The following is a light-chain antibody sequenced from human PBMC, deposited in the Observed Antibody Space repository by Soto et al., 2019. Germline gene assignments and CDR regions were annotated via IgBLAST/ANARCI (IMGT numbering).Light chain of an antibody. CDR2: AAS. CDR3: QQSYSIRSWT. J-gene: IGKJ1*01. Sequence: DIQMTQSPSSLSASVGDRVTITCRASQTVGTFLNWYQQRPGRAPNLLIYAASNLPTGVPSRFSGSGSGTDFTRTINSLQPDDFGTYYCQQSYSIRSWTFGQGTKVDIE. V-gene: IGKV1-39*01. CDR1: QTVGTF.